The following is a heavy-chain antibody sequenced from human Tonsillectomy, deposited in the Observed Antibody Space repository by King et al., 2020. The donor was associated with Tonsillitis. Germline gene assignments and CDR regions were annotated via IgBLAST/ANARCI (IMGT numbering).Heavy chain of an antibody. D-gene: IGHD3-3*01. V-gene: IGHV3-66*01. CDR3: ARVVWIFGVDYYMDV. Sequence: VQLVESGGGLVQPGGSLRLSCAASGFTVSNNYMSWVRQAPGKGLEWVSVIYSGGSTYYADSLKGRFTISRDNSKNTLSLQMNSLRAEDTAVYYCARVVWIFGVDYYMDVWGKGTTVTVSS. J-gene: IGHJ6*03. CDR2: IYSGGST. CDR1: GFTVSNNY.